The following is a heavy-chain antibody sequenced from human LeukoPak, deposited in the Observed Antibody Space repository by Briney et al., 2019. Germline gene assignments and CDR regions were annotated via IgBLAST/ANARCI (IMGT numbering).Heavy chain of an antibody. D-gene: IGHD2-2*02. CDR2: IYYSGST. Sequence: PSETLSLTCTVSGGSISSYYWSWIRQPPGKGLEWIGYIYYSGSTNYNPSLKSRVTISVDTSKNQFSLKLSSVTAADTAVYYCASRTGYSYYYYYGMDVWGQGTTVTVSS. CDR3: ASRTGYSYYYYYGMDV. V-gene: IGHV4-59*12. J-gene: IGHJ6*02. CDR1: GGSISSYY.